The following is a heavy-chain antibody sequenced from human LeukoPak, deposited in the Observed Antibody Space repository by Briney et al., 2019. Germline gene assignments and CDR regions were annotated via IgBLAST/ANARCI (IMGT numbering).Heavy chain of an antibody. V-gene: IGHV3-74*01. CDR3: ARGKVEAWELQGY. D-gene: IGHD1-26*01. J-gene: IGHJ4*02. CDR1: GFTFNNYW. Sequence: GGSLRLSCAASGFTFNNYWMHWVRQAPGKGLVWVSRISGDGRSTNYADSVKGRFTISRDNAKNTLYLQMNSLRVEDTAVYYCARGKVEAWELQGYWGEGTLVTVSS. CDR2: ISGDGRST.